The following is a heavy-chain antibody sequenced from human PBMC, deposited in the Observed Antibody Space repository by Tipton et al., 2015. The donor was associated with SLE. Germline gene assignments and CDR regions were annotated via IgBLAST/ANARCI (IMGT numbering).Heavy chain of an antibody. D-gene: IGHD1-26*01. CDR2: IYSGGST. CDR1: GFTVSSNY. J-gene: IGHJ3*02. CDR3: ARVRVGATDDAFDI. V-gene: IGHV3-53*05. Sequence: GSLRLSCAASGFTVSSNYMSWVRQAPGKGLEWVSVIYSGGSTYYADSVKGRFTISRGNSKNTMYLQMNSLRAEDKAVYYCARVRVGATDDAFDIWGQGTMVTVSS.